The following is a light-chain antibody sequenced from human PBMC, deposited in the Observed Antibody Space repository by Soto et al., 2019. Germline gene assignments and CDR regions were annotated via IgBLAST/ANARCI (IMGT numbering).Light chain of an antibody. CDR3: QHYGASPWT. CDR1: QSLSGNY. J-gene: IGKJ1*01. CDR2: RAS. Sequence: NVLTQSPVTLSLSPGQRATLSCRASQSLSGNYLAWYQQKPGQAPRVLIYRASIRATGISDRFSGSGSGTDFTLTISRLEPEDFAVYYCQHYGASPWTFGQGTKVDIK. V-gene: IGKV3-20*01.